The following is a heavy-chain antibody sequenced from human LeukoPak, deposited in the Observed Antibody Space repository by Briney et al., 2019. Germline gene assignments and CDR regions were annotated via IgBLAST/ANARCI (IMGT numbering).Heavy chain of an antibody. CDR3: AELGITMIGGV. D-gene: IGHD3-10*02. CDR1: GFTFSTYG. CDR2: ISSSGSTI. Sequence: QAGGSLRLSCAASGFTFSTYGMHWVRQPPGKGLEWVSYISSSGSTIYYADSVKGRFTISRDNAKNSLYLQMNSLRAEDTAVYYCAELGITMIGGVWGKGTTVTISS. J-gene: IGHJ6*04. V-gene: IGHV3-48*04.